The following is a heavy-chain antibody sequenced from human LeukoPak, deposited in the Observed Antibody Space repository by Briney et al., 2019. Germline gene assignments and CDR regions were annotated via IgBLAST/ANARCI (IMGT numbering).Heavy chain of an antibody. CDR1: GFSLSTSGVG. J-gene: IGHJ5*02. CDR2: IYWDDDK. CDR3: AHQAGSGSSGRRGNWFDP. V-gene: IGHV2-5*02. D-gene: IGHD3-10*01. Sequence: SGPTLVNPTQTLTLTCTFSGFSLSTSGVGVGWIRQPPGKALEWLALIYWDDDKRYSPSLKSRLTITKDTSKNQVVLTMTNMDPVDTATYYCAHQAGSGSSGRRGNWFDPWGQGTLVTVSS.